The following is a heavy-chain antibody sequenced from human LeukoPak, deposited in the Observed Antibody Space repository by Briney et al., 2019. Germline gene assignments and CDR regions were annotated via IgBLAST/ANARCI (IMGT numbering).Heavy chain of an antibody. CDR2: VNPNSGGT. CDR3: ARGAYSAYAFDI. V-gene: IGHV1-2*02. CDR1: GYTFTGYY. D-gene: IGHD1-26*01. Sequence: ASVKVSCKASGYTFTGYYMHWVRQAPGQGLEWMGWVNPNSGGTNYAQKFQGRVTMTRDTSISTAYMELSRLRSDDTAVYYCARGAYSAYAFDIWGQGTMVTVSS. J-gene: IGHJ3*02.